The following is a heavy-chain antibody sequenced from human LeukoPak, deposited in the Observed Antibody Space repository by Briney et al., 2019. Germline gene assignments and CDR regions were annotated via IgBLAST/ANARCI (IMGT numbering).Heavy chain of an antibody. CDR2: ISPNGGTT. V-gene: IGHV3-64D*06. D-gene: IGHD4-17*01. CDR1: GFTFSTYS. J-gene: IGHJ4*02. CDR3: GAYGDYYY. Sequence: PGGSLRLSCSASGFTFSTYSIHWVRQAPGRGLEYVSAISPNGGTTYYADSMKGRFTISRDKSKNTLYLQMSSLRIEDTAVYYCGAYGDYYYWGQGTRVTVSS.